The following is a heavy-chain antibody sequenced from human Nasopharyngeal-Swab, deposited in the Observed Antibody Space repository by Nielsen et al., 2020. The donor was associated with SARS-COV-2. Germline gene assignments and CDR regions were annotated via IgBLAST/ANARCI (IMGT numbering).Heavy chain of an antibody. D-gene: IGHD3-3*01. J-gene: IGHJ6*03. CDR1: GFTFNTYA. CDR2: IGDTGDST. V-gene: IGHV3-23*01. Sequence: GGSLRLSCAASGFTFNTYAMTWVRQAPGKGLVWVSAIGDTGDSTYYADSVKGRFTISRDNSKNTLYLQMNSLRVEDTAVYYCAKDLKRDIWNGYYYYYYYLDVWGKGTTVTVSS. CDR3: AKDLKRDIWNGYYYYYYYLDV.